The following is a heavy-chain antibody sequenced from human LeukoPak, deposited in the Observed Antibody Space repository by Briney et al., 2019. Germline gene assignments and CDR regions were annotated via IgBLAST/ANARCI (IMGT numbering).Heavy chain of an antibody. CDR2: IYYSGST. V-gene: IGHV4-59*01. CDR1: GGSFSGYY. J-gene: IGHJ4*02. CDR3: AALLIAAAGTDFDY. D-gene: IGHD6-13*01. Sequence: ASETLSLTCAVYGGSFSGYYWSWIRQPPGKGLEWIGYIYYSGSTSYNPSLRSRVTISVDTSKNQFSLKVSSVTAADTAVYYCAALLIAAAGTDFDYWGQGTLVTVSS.